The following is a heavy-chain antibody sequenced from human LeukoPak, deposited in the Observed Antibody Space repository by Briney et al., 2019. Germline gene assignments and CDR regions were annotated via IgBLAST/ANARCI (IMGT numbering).Heavy chain of an antibody. D-gene: IGHD3-10*01. Sequence: PSETLSLTCTVSGGSINSTSYYWGWIRQPPGKGLEWIGYIYYSGSTYYNPSLKSRVTISVDTSKNQFSLKLSSVTAADTAVYYCARGFGGGDTLYYYYYGMDVWGQGTTVTVSS. CDR2: IYYSGST. V-gene: IGHV4-30-4*08. CDR3: ARGFGGGDTLYYYYYGMDV. CDR1: GGSINSTSYY. J-gene: IGHJ6*02.